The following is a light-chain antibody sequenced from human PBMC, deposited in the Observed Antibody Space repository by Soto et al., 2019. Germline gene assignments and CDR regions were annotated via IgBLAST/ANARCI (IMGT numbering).Light chain of an antibody. V-gene: IGKV3-15*01. CDR3: QHYKT. J-gene: IGKJ1*01. Sequence: EVVMTQSPATLSVSPGESATLSCRASQSVYSNLAWYQQKPGQAPRLLIYGATTRATGIPARFRGSWSETEFTLTISSLQSEDFAVYYCQHYKTFGQGTKADIK. CDR1: QSVYSN. CDR2: GAT.